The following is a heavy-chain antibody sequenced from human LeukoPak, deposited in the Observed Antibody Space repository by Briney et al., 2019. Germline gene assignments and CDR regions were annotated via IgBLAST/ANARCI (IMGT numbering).Heavy chain of an antibody. D-gene: IGHD3-3*01. CDR3: ARDRDDFWGVEALGMDV. CDR1: GGSISSYY. J-gene: IGHJ6*02. CDR2: IYTSGST. V-gene: IGHV4-4*07. Sequence: PSETLSLTCTVSGGSISSYYWSWIRQPAGKGLEWIGRIYTSGSTNYNPSLKSRVTMSVDTSKNQFSLKLSSVTAADTAVYYCARDRDDFWGVEALGMDVWGQGTTVTVSS.